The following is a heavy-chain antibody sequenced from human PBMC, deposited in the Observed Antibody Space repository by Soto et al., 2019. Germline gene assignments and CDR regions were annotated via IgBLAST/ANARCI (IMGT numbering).Heavy chain of an antibody. J-gene: IGHJ4*02. CDR3: ARAAGKDEAIDY. Sequence: QVQVVESGGGVVQPGTSLRLSCAASGFTFSNFGMHWVRQAPGKGLERVAVIWHDGKNKYYADSVEGRFTISRDNSKNTLDLQMNSLRAEDTAVYYCARAAGKDEAIDYWGQGTLVIVSS. V-gene: IGHV3-33*01. CDR2: IWHDGKNK. CDR1: GFTFSNFG.